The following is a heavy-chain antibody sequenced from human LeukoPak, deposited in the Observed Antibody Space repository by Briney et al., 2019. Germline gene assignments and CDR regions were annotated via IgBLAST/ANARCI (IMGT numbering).Heavy chain of an antibody. CDR1: GYTYTTDG. D-gene: IGHD3-3*01. J-gene: IGHJ6*02. V-gene: IGHV1-18*01. CDR2: IDTYSGKT. Sequence: GASVKVSCKASGYTYTTDGISWVRQAPGQGLEWMGWIDTYSGKTNYAQKFQGRVTMTSDTSTSTAYMELRSLRSEDTAVYYCASLMRLLSRGFYYYYGMDVWGQGTTVTVSS. CDR3: ASLMRLLSRGFYYYYGMDV.